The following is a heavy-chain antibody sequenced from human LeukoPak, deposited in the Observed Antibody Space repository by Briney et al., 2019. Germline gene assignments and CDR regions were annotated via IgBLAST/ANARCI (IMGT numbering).Heavy chain of an antibody. V-gene: IGHV3-21*01. CDR2: ITRVSTYI. Sequence: GGSLRLSCAASGFTFSDFAMNWVRQAPGKGLEWVSSITRVSTYIYYAESVQGRFTIPRDNPKNFLYLQINSLRGDDTGIDYCRRDRNDYGDPDAFDIWGQGTVATVSS. CDR3: RRDRNDYGDPDAFDI. J-gene: IGHJ3*02. D-gene: IGHD4-17*01. CDR1: GFTFSDFA.